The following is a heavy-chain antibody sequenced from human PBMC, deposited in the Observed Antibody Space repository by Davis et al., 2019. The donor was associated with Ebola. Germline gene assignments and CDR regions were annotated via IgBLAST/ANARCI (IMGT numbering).Heavy chain of an antibody. CDR1: GFTFTNYA. CDR2: ISSSSSHI. CDR3: ARDRDGYTSFDY. J-gene: IGHJ4*02. V-gene: IGHV3-21*01. Sequence: GESLKISCAASGFTFTNYAMTWVRQAPGKGLEWVSSISSSSSHIYYADSVKGRFTISRDNAKNSLYLQINSLRAEDTAVYYCARDRDGYTSFDYWGQGTLVTVSS. D-gene: IGHD5-24*01.